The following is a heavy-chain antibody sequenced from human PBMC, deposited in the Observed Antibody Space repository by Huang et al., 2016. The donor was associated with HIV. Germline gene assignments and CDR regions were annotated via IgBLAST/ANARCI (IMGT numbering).Heavy chain of an antibody. V-gene: IGHV3-30*02. D-gene: IGHD3-10*01. CDR3: AKGSMANAFDI. CDR2: IRYEGSNK. Sequence: QVQLVESGGGVVEPGGSLRLSGAASGFTFSSYGMHWVRQAPGKGLKWVAFIRYEGSNKYYADSVRGRFTISRDNSKNTLYLQMNSLRAEDTAVYYCAKGSMANAFDIWGQGTMVTVSS. CDR1: GFTFSSYG. J-gene: IGHJ3*02.